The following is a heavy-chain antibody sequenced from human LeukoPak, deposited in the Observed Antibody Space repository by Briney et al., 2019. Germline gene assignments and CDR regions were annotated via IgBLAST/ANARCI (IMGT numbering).Heavy chain of an antibody. J-gene: IGHJ3*02. Sequence: PGGSLRLSCAASGFTFSSYAMHWVRQAPGKGLEWVAVISYDGSNKYYADSVKGRFTISRGNSKNTLYLQMNSLRAEDTAVYYCAKDRWFEGDAFDIWGQGTMVTVSS. CDR1: GFTFSSYA. CDR3: AKDRWFEGDAFDI. V-gene: IGHV3-30-3*01. CDR2: ISYDGSNK. D-gene: IGHD3-16*01.